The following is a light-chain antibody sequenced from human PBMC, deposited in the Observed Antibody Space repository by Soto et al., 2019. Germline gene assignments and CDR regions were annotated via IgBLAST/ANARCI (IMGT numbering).Light chain of an antibody. J-gene: IGKJ1*01. V-gene: IGKV1-5*01. CDR3: RQYESYPRT. CDR1: QSVGSW. CDR2: EAS. Sequence: DIQMTQSPSTLSASVGDRVIITCRASQSVGSWLAWYQQKPGKAPKFLIYEASTLESGVPSRFSGSGSGTEFTLTISCLQPDDFATYYCRQYESYPRTFGRGTKVEIK.